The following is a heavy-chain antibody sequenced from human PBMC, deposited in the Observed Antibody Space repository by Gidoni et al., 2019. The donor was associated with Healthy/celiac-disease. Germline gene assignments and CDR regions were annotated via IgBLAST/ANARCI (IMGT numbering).Heavy chain of an antibody. CDR1: GGSFSGYY. D-gene: IGHD3-10*01. CDR2: INHSGST. V-gene: IGHV4-34*01. CDR3: ARAYYGSGSYLFDY. Sequence: VQLQQWGAGLLKPSETLSLTCAVYGGSFSGYYWSWIRQPPGKGLEWIGEINHSGSTNYNPSLKSRVTISVDTSKNQFSLKLSSVTAADTAVYYCARAYYGSGSYLFDYWGQGTLVTVSA. J-gene: IGHJ4*02.